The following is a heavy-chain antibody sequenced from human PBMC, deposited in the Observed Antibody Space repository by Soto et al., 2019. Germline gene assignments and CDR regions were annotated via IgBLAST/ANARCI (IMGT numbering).Heavy chain of an antibody. CDR1: GFPIGTNG. CDR3: GKERPGRGWFVCNF. D-gene: IGHD6-19*01. Sequence: GGCLRLCGAASGFPIGTNGMTWVRQIPGKGLEWISAISAGGGTTSYADPVKGRFTISRDNSKNMLYLQMNSLSVEDTAVYYCGKERPGRGWFVCNFWGQGVLVTVSS. J-gene: IGHJ4*02. CDR2: ISAGGGTT. V-gene: IGHV3-23*01.